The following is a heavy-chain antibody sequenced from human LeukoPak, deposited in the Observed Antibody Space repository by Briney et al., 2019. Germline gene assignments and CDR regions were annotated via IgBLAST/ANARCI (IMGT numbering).Heavy chain of an antibody. D-gene: IGHD5-12*01. CDR3: ARGYSGYDYSFDY. J-gene: IGHJ4*02. CDR1: GYTFTGYY. V-gene: IGHV1-2*02. CDR2: INPNSGGT. Sequence: ASVKVSCKASGYTFTGYYMHWVRQAPGQGLEWMGWINPNSGGTNYAQKFQGRVTMTRDTPISTAYMELSRLRSDDTAVYYCARGYSGYDYSFDYWGQGTLVTVSS.